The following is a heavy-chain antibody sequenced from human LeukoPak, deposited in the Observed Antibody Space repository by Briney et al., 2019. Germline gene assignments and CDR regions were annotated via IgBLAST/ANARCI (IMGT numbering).Heavy chain of an antibody. CDR3: ARTSYCSGGSCSYYYYGMDV. CDR2: IYYSGST. J-gene: IGHJ6*02. V-gene: IGHV4-31*03. D-gene: IGHD2-15*01. CDR1: GGSISSGGYY. Sequence: PSETLSLTCTVSGGSISSGGYYWSWIRQHPGKGLEWIGYIYYSGSTYYNPSLKSRVTISVDTSKNQFSLKLSSVTAADTAVYYCARTSYCSGGSCSYYYYGMDVWGQGTTVTVSS.